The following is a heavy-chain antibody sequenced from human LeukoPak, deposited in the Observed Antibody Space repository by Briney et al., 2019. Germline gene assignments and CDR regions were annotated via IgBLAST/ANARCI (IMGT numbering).Heavy chain of an antibody. V-gene: IGHV3-23*01. Sequence: GGSLRLSCAASGITFSSYAMSWVRQAPGEGPEWVSVISGNGGGTYYADSVKGRFTISRDNSKNTLYLQMNSLRVEDTAVYYCARVEILGATRYFDCWGQGTLVTVSS. CDR1: GITFSSYA. J-gene: IGHJ4*02. CDR3: ARVEILGATRYFDC. D-gene: IGHD1-26*01. CDR2: ISGNGGGT.